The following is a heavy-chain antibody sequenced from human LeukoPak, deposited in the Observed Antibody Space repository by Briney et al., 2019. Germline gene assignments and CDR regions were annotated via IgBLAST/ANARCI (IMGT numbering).Heavy chain of an antibody. Sequence: ASVKVSCKASGYTFTGYYMHCVRQAPGQGLEWMGWINPNSGGTNYAQKFQGRVTKNRDTSISTAYMGLSRLRSDDTAVYYCARDLTAMVSLFGFWGQGTLVTVSS. D-gene: IGHD5-18*01. V-gene: IGHV1-2*02. CDR3: ARDLTAMVSLFGF. CDR2: INPNSGGT. J-gene: IGHJ4*02. CDR1: GYTFTGYY.